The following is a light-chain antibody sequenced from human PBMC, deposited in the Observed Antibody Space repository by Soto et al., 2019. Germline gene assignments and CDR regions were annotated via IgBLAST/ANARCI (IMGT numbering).Light chain of an antibody. CDR3: SSYTSSSTDV. CDR1: SSDVGAYNY. V-gene: IGLV2-14*01. J-gene: IGLJ1*01. CDR2: EVS. Sequence: QSVLTQPASVSGSPGQSITISCTGTSSDVGAYNYVSWYQQHPGKAPKLMIYEVSNRPSGVSNRFSGSKSGNTASLTISGLQAEDEADYHCSSYTSSSTDVFGTGTKLTVL.